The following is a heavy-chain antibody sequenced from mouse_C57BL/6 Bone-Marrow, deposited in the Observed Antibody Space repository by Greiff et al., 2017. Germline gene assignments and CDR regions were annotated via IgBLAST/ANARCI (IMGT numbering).Heavy chain of an antibody. D-gene: IGHD1-1*01. J-gene: IGHJ4*01. CDR2: IYPRSGNT. V-gene: IGHV1-81*01. CDR1: GYTFTSYG. CDR3: ARRDYGSKGDYAMDY. Sequence: VQLQQSGAELARPGASVKLSCKASGYTFTSYGISWVKQRTGQGLEWIGEIYPRSGNTYYNEKFKGKATLTADKSSSTAYMELRSLTSEDSAVYFCARRDYGSKGDYAMDYWGQGTSVTVSS.